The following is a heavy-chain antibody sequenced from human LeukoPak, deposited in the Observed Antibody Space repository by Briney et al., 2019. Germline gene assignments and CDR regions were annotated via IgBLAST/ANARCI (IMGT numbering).Heavy chain of an antibody. CDR1: GGTFSSYA. CDR2: IIPIFGTA. D-gene: IGHD2-2*01. J-gene: IGHJ6*03. V-gene: IGHV1-69*13. Sequence: SVKVSCKASGGTFSSYAISWVRQAPGQGLEWMGGIIPIFGTANYAQKFQGRATITADESTSTAYMELSSLRSEDTAVYYCAQGYCSSTSCRYYYYYMDVWGKGTTVTVSS. CDR3: AQGYCSSTSCRYYYYYMDV.